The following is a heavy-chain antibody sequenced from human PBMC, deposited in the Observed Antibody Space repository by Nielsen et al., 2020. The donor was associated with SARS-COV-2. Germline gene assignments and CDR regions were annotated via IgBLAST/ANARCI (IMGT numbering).Heavy chain of an antibody. CDR3: ARPRSYHRTHWFDP. J-gene: IGHJ5*02. CDR1: GGSISSGGYS. D-gene: IGHD3-10*01. Sequence: SETLSLTCAVSGGSISSGGYSWSWIRQPPGKGLEWIGYIYHSGSTYYNPSLKSRVTISVDTSKNQFSLKLSSVTAADTAVYYCARPRSYHRTHWFDPWGQGTLVTVSS. V-gene: IGHV4-30-2*01. CDR2: IYHSGST.